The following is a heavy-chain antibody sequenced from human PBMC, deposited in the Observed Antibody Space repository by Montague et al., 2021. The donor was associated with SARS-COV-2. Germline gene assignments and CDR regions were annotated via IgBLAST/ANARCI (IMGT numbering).Heavy chain of an antibody. CDR3: ATNKYCTLHDCLHGRHYFDH. J-gene: IGHJ4*02. CDR2: TI. V-gene: IGHV3-48*03. D-gene: IGHD2-8*01. Sequence: TILYADSLKGRFTISRDNIQKSLYLQMNSLRAEDTAVYYCATNKYCTLHDCLHGRHYFDHWGQGTLVTVSS.